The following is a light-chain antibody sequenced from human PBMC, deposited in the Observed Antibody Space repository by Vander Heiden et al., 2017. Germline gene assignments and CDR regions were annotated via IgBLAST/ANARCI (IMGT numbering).Light chain of an antibody. V-gene: IGLV2-23*03. Sequence: QSALTQPASVSGSPGQSITISCTGTSADVGSYNLVPWYQQHPGKAPKLMIYEGSKRPSGVSNRFSGSKSGNTASLTISGLQAEDEADYYCCSYAGSNTFVFGGGTKVTVL. CDR1: SADVGSYNL. CDR2: EGS. CDR3: CSYAGSNTFV. J-gene: IGLJ2*01.